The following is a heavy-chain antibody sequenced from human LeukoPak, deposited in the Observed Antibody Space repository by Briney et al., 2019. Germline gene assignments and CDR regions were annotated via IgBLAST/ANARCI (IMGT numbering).Heavy chain of an antibody. J-gene: IGHJ4*02. CDR2: IYYSGST. V-gene: IGHV4-39*01. CDR1: GGSISSSSYY. D-gene: IGHD3-22*01. Sequence: SETLSLTCTVSGGSISSSSYYWGWIRQPQGKGLEWIGSIYYSGSTYYNPSLKSRVTISVDTSKNQFSLKLSSVTAADTAVYYCARHYYDSSGYRDYWGQGTLVTVSS. CDR3: ARHYYDSSGYRDY.